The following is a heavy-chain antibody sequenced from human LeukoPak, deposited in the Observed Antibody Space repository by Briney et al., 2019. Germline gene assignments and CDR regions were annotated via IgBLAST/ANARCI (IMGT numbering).Heavy chain of an antibody. Sequence: PGGSLRLSCAASGFTFSSYAMHWVRQAPGKGLEWVAVISYDGSNKYYADSVKGRFTISRDNSKNTLYLQMNSLRAEDTAVYYCARGRYFDWLSPLDYWGQGTLVTVSS. CDR3: ARGRYFDWLSPLDY. CDR2: ISYDGSNK. J-gene: IGHJ4*02. D-gene: IGHD3-9*01. CDR1: GFTFSSYA. V-gene: IGHV3-30-3*01.